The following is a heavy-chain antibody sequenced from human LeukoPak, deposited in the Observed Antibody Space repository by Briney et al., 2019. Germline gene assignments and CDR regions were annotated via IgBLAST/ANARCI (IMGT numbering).Heavy chain of an antibody. CDR3: AVTSAIGSGSRWLDY. V-gene: IGHV2-5*02. J-gene: IGHJ4*02. CDR1: GFSLSTSGGG. D-gene: IGHD5-24*01. CDR2: IYWDDDN. Sequence: SGPTLVKPTQTLTLTCTFSGFSLSTSGGGVGWIRQPPGKALGWLALIYWDDDNGYSPSLKSRLTITKDTSNNQVVLTMTNMDPVDTATYYCAVTSAIGSGSRWLDYWGQGTLVTVSS.